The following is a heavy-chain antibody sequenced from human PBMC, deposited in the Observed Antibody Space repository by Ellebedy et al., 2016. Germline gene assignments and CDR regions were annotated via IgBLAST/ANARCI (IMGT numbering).Heavy chain of an antibody. V-gene: IGHV3-23*01. CDR2: ISGSGSST. D-gene: IGHD2-21*01. CDR3: AKGYFSRAYCGGDCYLDDPFDV. CDR1: GFTFSTFA. Sequence: GESLKISXAASGFTFSTFAMSWVRQAPGKGLEWVSGISGSGSSTHYADSVKGRFTISRDKSKNTVSLEMNSLRTEDTALYYCAKGYFSRAYCGGDCYLDDPFDVWGQGTVVTVSS. J-gene: IGHJ3*01.